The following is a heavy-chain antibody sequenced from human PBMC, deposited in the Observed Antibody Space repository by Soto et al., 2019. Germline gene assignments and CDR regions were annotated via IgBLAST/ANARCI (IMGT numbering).Heavy chain of an antibody. CDR2: INPNSGDT. CDR3: TIKWGAPFDY. CDR1: GYTLTAYY. Sequence: QVQLVQSGAEVRKPGASVKVSCKASGYTLTAYYVHWVRQAPGQGLEWMGWINPNSGDTAYAHKFQGGVSMTVDTSISTAYMELSSLKSADTAIYYFTIKWGAPFDYWGQGTLVTVSS. V-gene: IGHV1-2*07. J-gene: IGHJ4*02. D-gene: IGHD1-1*01.